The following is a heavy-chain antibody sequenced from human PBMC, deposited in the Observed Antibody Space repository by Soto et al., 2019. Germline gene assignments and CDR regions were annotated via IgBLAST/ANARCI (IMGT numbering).Heavy chain of an antibody. V-gene: IGHV3-15*01. D-gene: IGHD4-17*01. CDR1: GFSFTNVW. CDR3: TASHYGDYVDY. CDR2: IKSKSDAGTT. Sequence: EVQLVESGGGLVQPGGSLRLSCAASGFSFTNVWMSWVRQVPGKGLEWVGRIKSKSDAGTTDYAAPVKGRFTISRDDSKNTLYLQMNSLKTEDTAVYYCTASHYGDYVDYWGQGTLVTVSS. J-gene: IGHJ4*02.